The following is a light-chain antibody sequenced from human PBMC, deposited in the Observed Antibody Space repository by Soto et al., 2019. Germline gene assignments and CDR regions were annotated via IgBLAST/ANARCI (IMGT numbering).Light chain of an antibody. CDR1: QSVSSSY. V-gene: IGKV3-20*01. Sequence: EIVLTQSPGTLSLSPGERATLSCRASQSVSSSYLAWYQQKPGQAPRLLIYGASNRATGIPDRFSGSGSGTDFTLTISRLEPEDFGVYYCQQYGSSPPTFGQGTKVEIK. J-gene: IGKJ1*01. CDR3: QQYGSSPPT. CDR2: GAS.